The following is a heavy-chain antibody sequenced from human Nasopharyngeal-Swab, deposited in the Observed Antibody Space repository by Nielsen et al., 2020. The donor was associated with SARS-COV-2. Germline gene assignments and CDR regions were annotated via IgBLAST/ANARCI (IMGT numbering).Heavy chain of an antibody. V-gene: IGHV3-11*06. Sequence: GGSLRLSCAASGFTFSDFYMSWVRQAPGKGLEWISYISSASSHTKYADSVKGRFTISRDNSKNSLSLQMNSLRAEDTAVYYCVRLNSGWNEDHFDYWGQGSLVTVYS. CDR2: ISSASSHT. CDR3: VRLNSGWNEDHFDY. D-gene: IGHD1-1*01. CDR1: GFTFSDFY. J-gene: IGHJ4*02.